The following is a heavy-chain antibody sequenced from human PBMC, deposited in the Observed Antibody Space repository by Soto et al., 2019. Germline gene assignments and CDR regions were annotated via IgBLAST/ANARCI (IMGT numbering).Heavy chain of an antibody. Sequence: QVVLLQSGADVKEPGSSVNISCKTFGDVFSTDTINWVRQAPGQGLLWMGSIIPFLNLSNIEPTFMDRLSITADESTGTAYWKLRKLTREATAIYFCATLGGQSAPGGHGTRITVSS. CDR2: IIPFLNLS. CDR3: ATLGGQSAP. J-gene: IGHJ4*01. CDR1: GDVFSTDT. V-gene: IGHV1-69*09. D-gene: IGHD3-16*01.